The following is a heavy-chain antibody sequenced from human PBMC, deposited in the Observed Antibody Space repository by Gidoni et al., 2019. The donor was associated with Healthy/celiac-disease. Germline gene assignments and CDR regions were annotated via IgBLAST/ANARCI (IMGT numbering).Heavy chain of an antibody. D-gene: IGHD5-18*01. V-gene: IGHV3-23*01. CDR1: GFTFSSYA. CDR3: AKYLRAGGMVTWGGSVRDV. CDR2: IGGGGVTK. J-gene: IGHJ6*02. Sequence: EVQLLESGGGLVQPGGSLRLSCAASGFTFSSYAMSWVRQAPGRGLEWFSAIGGGGVTKYYADPVKGRFTIPRENSNNPLFLQMTSLRARETAVYYWAKYLRAGGMVTWGGSVRDVWAQGTTVTVSS.